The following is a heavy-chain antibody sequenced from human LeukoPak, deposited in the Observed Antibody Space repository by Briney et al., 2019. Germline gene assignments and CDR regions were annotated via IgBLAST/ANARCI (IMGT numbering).Heavy chain of an antibody. Sequence: SETLSLTCTVSGGSISSYYWSWIRQPPGEGLEWIGYIYYSGSTNYNPSLKSRVTISVDTSKNQFSLKLSSVTAADTAVYYCARARYYDFWSGYFEPYYGMDVWGQGTTVTVSS. CDR3: ARARYYDFWSGYFEPYYGMDV. V-gene: IGHV4-59*01. J-gene: IGHJ6*02. D-gene: IGHD3-3*01. CDR1: GGSISSYY. CDR2: IYYSGST.